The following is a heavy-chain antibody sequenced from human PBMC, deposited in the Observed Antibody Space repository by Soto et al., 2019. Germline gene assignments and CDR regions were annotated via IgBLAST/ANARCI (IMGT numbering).Heavy chain of an antibody. Sequence: PSVKVSCKASGYTFTSYGISWVRQAPGQGLEWMGWISAYNGNTNYAQKLQGRVTMTTDTSTSTAYMELRSLRSDDTAVYYCARVCHYYDSSGYSAWFDPWGQGTLVTVSS. CDR2: ISAYNGNT. V-gene: IGHV1-18*01. J-gene: IGHJ5*02. D-gene: IGHD3-22*01. CDR3: ARVCHYYDSSGYSAWFDP. CDR1: GYTFTSYG.